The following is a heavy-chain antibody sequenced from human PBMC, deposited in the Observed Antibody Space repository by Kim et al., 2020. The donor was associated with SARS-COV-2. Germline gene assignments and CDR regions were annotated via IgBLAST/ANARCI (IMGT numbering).Heavy chain of an antibody. CDR2: ISYDGSNK. Sequence: GGSLRLSCAASGFTFSSYAMHWVRQAPGKGLEWVAVISYDGSNKYYADSVKGRFTISRDNSKNTLYLQMNSLRAEDTAVYYCARVFRSYGSGARTLLDA. D-gene: IGHD3-10*01. CDR3: ARVFRSYGSGARTLLDA. CDR1: GFTFSSYA. V-gene: IGHV3-30*04. J-gene: IGHJ3*01.